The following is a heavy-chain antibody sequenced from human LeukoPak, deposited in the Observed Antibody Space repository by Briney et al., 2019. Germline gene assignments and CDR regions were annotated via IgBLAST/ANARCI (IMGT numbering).Heavy chain of an antibody. D-gene: IGHD3-16*02. CDR1: GFTFSSYA. V-gene: IGHV3-30-3*01. Sequence: PGGSLRLSCAASGFTFSSYAMHWVRQAPGKGLEWVAVISYDGSNKYYADSVKGRFTISRDNSKNTLYLQMNSLRAEDTAVYYCAREKELSSWGQGTLVTVSS. CDR3: AREKELSS. CDR2: ISYDGSNK. J-gene: IGHJ4*02.